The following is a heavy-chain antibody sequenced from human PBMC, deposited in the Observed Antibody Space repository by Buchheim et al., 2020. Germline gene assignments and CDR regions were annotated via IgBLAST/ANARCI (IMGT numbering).Heavy chain of an antibody. CDR1: GSTFSASW. J-gene: IGHJ6*02. CDR2: ISSSSSYI. V-gene: IGHV3-21*01. CDR3: ARDRSWGKADYYYYGMDV. D-gene: IGHD3-16*01. Sequence: EVQLVESGGGLVQPGGSLRLSCAASGSTFSASWMDCVRQAPGKGLEWVSSISSSSSYIYYADSVKGRFTISRDNAKNSLYLQMNSLRAEDTAVYYCARDRSWGKADYYYYGMDVWGQGTT.